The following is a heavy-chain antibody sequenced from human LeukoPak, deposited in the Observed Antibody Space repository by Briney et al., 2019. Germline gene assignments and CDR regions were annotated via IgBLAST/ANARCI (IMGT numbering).Heavy chain of an antibody. V-gene: IGHV4-4*07. J-gene: IGHJ4*02. CDR1: SGSISSYY. Sequence: PSETLSLTCTVSSGSISSYYWSWIRQPARKGLEWIGRMYSSGSTNYNPSLKSRVTMSVDTSKNQFSLKLSSVTAADTAVYYCARDYNSLDYWGQGTLVTVSS. CDR3: ARDYNSLDY. D-gene: IGHD3-10*01. CDR2: MYSSGST.